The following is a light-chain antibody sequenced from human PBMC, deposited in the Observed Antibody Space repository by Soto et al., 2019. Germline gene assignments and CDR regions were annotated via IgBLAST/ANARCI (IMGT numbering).Light chain of an antibody. Sequence: ENQMTQSPSSLSASVGDRVTITCRASQSISSYLNWYQQKPGRPPKRLIYATSTLQSGVPWRFSGSGSGTDFTLTISSLQPEDFATYYCLQYYDYSWTFGQGTKVDIK. CDR1: QSISSY. CDR2: ATS. CDR3: LQYYDYSWT. J-gene: IGKJ1*01. V-gene: IGKV1-39*01.